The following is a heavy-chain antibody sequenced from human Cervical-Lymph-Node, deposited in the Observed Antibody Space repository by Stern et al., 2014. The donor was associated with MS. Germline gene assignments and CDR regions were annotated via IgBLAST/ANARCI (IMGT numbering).Heavy chain of an antibody. CDR2: ISPNNGNT. D-gene: IGHD3-22*01. CDR3: ARDNNYDSRGYKDLDY. V-gene: IGHV1-18*01. Sequence: QVQLVQSGVEVKKPGASVKVSCKASGYIFSTYGITWVRQAPGEGLEWMGWISPNNGNTMYAQKFQGRVTMTIDTSTNTAFMDLRSLRPDDTATYFCARDNNYDSRGYKDLDYWGQGTVVAVSS. CDR1: GYIFSTYG. J-gene: IGHJ4*02.